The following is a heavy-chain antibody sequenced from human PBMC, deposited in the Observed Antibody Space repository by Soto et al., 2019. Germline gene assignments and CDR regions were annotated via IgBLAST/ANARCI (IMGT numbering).Heavy chain of an antibody. D-gene: IGHD3-10*01. CDR3: ARAGGSITMVRGVYYYYYGMDV. CDR1: GGTFSSYA. J-gene: IGHJ6*02. Sequence: RASVKVSCKASGGTFSSYAISWVRQAPGQGLEWMGGIIPIFGTANYAQKFQGRVTITADESTSTAYMELSSLRSEDTAVYYCARAGGSITMVRGVYYYYYGMDVWGQGTTVTVSS. CDR2: IIPIFGTA. V-gene: IGHV1-69*13.